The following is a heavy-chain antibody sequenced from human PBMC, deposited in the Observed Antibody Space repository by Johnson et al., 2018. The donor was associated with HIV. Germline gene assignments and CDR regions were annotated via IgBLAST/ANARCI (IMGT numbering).Heavy chain of an antibody. D-gene: IGHD6-6*01. CDR3: AKVYSSSVPAPGI. CDR1: GFTFSSFG. Sequence: QVQLVESGGGVVQPGRSLRLSCAASGFTFSSFGMHWVRQAPGKGLEWMAVISSAGTDKYYADSVKGRFTISRDNSKNTLYLQMNSLRVEDTAVYYCAKVYSSSVPAPGIWGQGTMVTVSS. CDR2: ISSAGTDK. J-gene: IGHJ3*02. V-gene: IGHV3-30*18.